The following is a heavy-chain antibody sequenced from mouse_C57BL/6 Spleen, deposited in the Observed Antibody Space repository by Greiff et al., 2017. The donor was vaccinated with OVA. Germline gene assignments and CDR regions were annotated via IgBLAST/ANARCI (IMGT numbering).Heavy chain of an antibody. D-gene: IGHD4-1*01. J-gene: IGHJ3*01. V-gene: IGHV1-66*01. CDR3: AREGTGTWFAY. Sequence: LVESGPELVKPGASVKISCKASGYSFTSYYIHWVKQRPGQGLEWIGWIYPGSGNTKYNEKFKGKATLTADTSSSTAYMQLSSLTSEDSAVYYCAREGTGTWFAYWGQGTLVTVSA. CDR2: IYPGSGNT. CDR1: GYSFTSYY.